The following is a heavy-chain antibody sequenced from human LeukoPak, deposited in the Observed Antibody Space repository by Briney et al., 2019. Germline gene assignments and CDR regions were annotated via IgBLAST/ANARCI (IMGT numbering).Heavy chain of an antibody. CDR1: ALTLSDHF. J-gene: IGHJ3*02. Sequence: GGSLRLSCSASALTLSDHFIDWVRRGPGKGLEWVGRSRPKRNSYTTEYAASVKGRFAISRDESKNSLCMQMNSLRTEDTAVYYCTRDVRTQGNTAFDMWGPGTMVTVSS. D-gene: IGHD4-23*01. CDR3: TRDVRTQGNTAFDM. V-gene: IGHV3-72*01. CDR2: SRPKRNSYTT.